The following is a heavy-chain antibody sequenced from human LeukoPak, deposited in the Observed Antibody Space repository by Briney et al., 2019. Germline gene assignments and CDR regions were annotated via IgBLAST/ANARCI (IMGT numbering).Heavy chain of an antibody. CDR2: IFHSGAT. Sequence: ETLSLTCSVSGGYIGTYYWTWIRQPPGKGLEWIGYIFHSGATKYDTSLKGRVTISLDMSKNQFSLRLNSVTATDTAVYYCARGTGNYNYFDPWGQGTLVIVSS. D-gene: IGHD1-7*01. CDR1: GGYIGTYY. CDR3: ARGTGNYNYFDP. J-gene: IGHJ5*02. V-gene: IGHV4-59*08.